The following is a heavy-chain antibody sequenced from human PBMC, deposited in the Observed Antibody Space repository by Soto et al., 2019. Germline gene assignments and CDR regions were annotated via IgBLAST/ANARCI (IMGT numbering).Heavy chain of an antibody. CDR3: AKCSPRYSSGLKAYYFDH. CDR1: EFTFSSYA. D-gene: IGHD6-19*01. CDR2: VSGSGSSS. V-gene: IGHV3-23*01. J-gene: IGHJ4*02. Sequence: VGSLRLSCAASEFTFSSYAMSWVRQAPGKGLEWVSAVSGSGSSSYYADSVKGRFTISRDNSKNTLYLQMNSLRAEDTAVYYCAKCSPRYSSGLKAYYFDHWGQGTLVTVSS.